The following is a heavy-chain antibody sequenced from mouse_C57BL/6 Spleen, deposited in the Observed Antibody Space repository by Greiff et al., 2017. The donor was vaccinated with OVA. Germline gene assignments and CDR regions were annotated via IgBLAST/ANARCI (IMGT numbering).Heavy chain of an antibody. V-gene: IGHV1-42*01. CDR2: INPSTGGT. Sequence: VQLQQSGPELVEPGASVKISCKASGYSFTGYYMNWVKQSPEKSLEWIGEINPSTGGTTYNQKFKAKATLTVDKSSSTAYMQLKSLTSEDSAVYYCARKTDYYAMDYWGQGTSVTVSS. J-gene: IGHJ4*01. CDR1: GYSFTGYY. CDR3: ARKTDYYAMDY.